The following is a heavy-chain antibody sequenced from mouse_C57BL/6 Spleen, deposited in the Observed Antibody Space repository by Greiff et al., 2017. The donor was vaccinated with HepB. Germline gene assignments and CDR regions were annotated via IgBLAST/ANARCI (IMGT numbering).Heavy chain of an antibody. V-gene: IGHV14-1*01. CDR1: GFNIKDYY. CDR3: TTWGWVRRRGYYFDY. J-gene: IGHJ2*01. Sequence: EVQLQQSGAELVRPGASVKLSCTASGFNIKDYYMHWVKQRPEQGLEWIGRIDPEDGDTEYAPKFQGKATMTADTSSNTAYLQLSSLTSEDTAVYYCTTWGWVRRRGYYFDYWGQGTTLTVSS. D-gene: IGHD2-14*01. CDR2: IDPEDGDT.